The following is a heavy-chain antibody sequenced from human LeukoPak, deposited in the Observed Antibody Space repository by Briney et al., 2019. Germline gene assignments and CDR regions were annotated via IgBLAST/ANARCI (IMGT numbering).Heavy chain of an antibody. Sequence: GASVKVSCKASGYTFTSYGISWVRQAPGQGLEWMGWISAYNGNTNYAQKLQGRVTMTTGTSTSTAYMELRSLRSDDTAVYYCARAARYYYDSSGYYYHWGQGTLVTVSS. V-gene: IGHV1-18*01. CDR1: GYTFTSYG. D-gene: IGHD3-22*01. J-gene: IGHJ4*02. CDR3: ARAARYYYDSSGYYYH. CDR2: ISAYNGNT.